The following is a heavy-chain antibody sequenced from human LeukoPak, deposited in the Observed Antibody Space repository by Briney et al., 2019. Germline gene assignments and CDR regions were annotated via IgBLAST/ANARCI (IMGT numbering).Heavy chain of an antibody. CDR2: INPNSGGT. Sequence: ASVKVSCKASGYTFTGYYMHWVRQAPGQGLEWMGWINPNSGGTNYAQKFQGGVTMTRDTSISTAYMELSRLRSDDTAVYYCARDLGVVPAAIVGWFDPWGQGTLVTVSS. CDR1: GYTFTGYY. V-gene: IGHV1-2*02. CDR3: ARDLGVVPAAIVGWFDP. J-gene: IGHJ5*02. D-gene: IGHD2-2*02.